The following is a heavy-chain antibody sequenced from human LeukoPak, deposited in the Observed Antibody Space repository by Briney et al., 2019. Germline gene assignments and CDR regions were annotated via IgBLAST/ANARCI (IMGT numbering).Heavy chain of an antibody. CDR3: ARGSVGMVRGVILKKTSNWFDP. V-gene: IGHV4-61*02. CDR2: IYVSGTT. J-gene: IGHJ5*02. Sequence: PSRTPSLTCTVSVGCISGESYYCSWIRQPAGKGLGWGGRIYVSGTTNYNPSLKSRVTISVDTSKNQLSMKLSSVTAADTAVYYCARGSVGMVRGVILKKTSNWFDPWGQGTLVTVSS. D-gene: IGHD3-10*01. CDR1: VGCISGESYY.